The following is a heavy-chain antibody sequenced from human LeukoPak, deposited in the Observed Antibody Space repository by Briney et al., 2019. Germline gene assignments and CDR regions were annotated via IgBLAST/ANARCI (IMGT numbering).Heavy chain of an antibody. J-gene: IGHJ4*02. CDR2: INPNSGGT. CDR1: GYTFTGYY. V-gene: IGHV1-2*02. Sequence: ASVKVSCKASGYTFTGYYMHWVRQAPGQGPEWMGWINPNSGGTNYAQKFQGRVTMTRDTSISTAYMELSRLRSDDTAVYYCARSRGIAARPPGYWGQGTLVTVSS. CDR3: ARSRGIAARPPGY. D-gene: IGHD6-6*01.